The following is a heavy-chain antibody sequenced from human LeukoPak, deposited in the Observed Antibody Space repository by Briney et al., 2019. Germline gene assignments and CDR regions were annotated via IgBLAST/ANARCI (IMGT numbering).Heavy chain of an antibody. V-gene: IGHV3-30*03. CDR3: ARATIAEDAFDI. CDR2: ISYDGTNK. CDR1: GFTFSNYA. D-gene: IGHD6-13*01. Sequence: GGSLRLSCTASGFTFSNYAMHWVRQAPGKGLEWVAVISYDGTNKYYGDSVKGRFTISRDNSKNTLYLQMGSLRAEDMAVYYCARATIAEDAFDIWGQGTMVTVSS. J-gene: IGHJ3*02.